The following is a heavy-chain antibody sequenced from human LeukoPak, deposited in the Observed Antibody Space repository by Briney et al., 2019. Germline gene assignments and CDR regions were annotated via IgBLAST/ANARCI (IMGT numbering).Heavy chain of an antibody. J-gene: IGHJ4*02. D-gene: IGHD6-13*01. Sequence: SETLSLTCAVSGESIRSSNWWSWVRQSPEKGLEWIGEIYHSGTTNYNPSLESRVTISLDTSNNQFFLDLNSVTAADTAVYYCARDDEAAAAYWGQGTLVTVSS. V-gene: IGHV4-4*02. CDR2: IYHSGTT. CDR3: ARDDEAAAAY. CDR1: GESIRSSNW.